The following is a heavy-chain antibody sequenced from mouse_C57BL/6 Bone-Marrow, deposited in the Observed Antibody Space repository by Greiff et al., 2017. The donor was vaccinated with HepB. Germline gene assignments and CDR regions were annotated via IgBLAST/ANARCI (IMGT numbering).Heavy chain of an antibody. CDR1: GFTFSDAW. Sequence: EVMLVESGGGLVQPGGSMKLSCAASGFTFSDAWMDWVRQSPEKGLEWVAEIRNKANNHATYYAESVKGRFTISRDDSKSSVYLQMKSLRAEDTGIYYCTRGAQATAWFAYWGQGTLVTVSA. J-gene: IGHJ3*01. V-gene: IGHV6-6*01. D-gene: IGHD3-2*02. CDR3: TRGAQATAWFAY. CDR2: IRNKANNHAT.